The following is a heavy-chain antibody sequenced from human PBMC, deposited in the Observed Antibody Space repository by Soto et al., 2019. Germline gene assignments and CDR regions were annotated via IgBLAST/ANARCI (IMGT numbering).Heavy chain of an antibody. Sequence: VGSLRLSCAASGFTFSRYAIHWVRQAPGKGLEWVAVISRDGTNKYYVDSVKGRFTISRDNSRNTLYLQMNSLRHEDAAVYYCARSRSGAVADSFDFWGQGTLVTVSS. J-gene: IGHJ4*02. CDR2: ISRDGTNK. CDR1: GFTFSRYA. CDR3: ARSRSGAVADSFDF. V-gene: IGHV3-30*04. D-gene: IGHD3-10*01.